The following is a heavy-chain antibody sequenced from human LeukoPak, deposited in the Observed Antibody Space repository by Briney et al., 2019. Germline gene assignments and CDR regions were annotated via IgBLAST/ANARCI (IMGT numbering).Heavy chain of an antibody. CDR3: SRKPGYSGYEPHFYY. Sequence: PGGSLRLSCAASGFTVSSNYMSWVRQAPGKGLEWVSVIYSGGSTYYAYSVKGRFTISRDNSKNTLYLQMNSLRAEDTAVYYCSRKPGYSGYEPHFYYRGQGTLGTVSS. CDR1: GFTVSSNY. J-gene: IGHJ4*01. D-gene: IGHD5-12*01. V-gene: IGHV3-53*01. CDR2: IYSGGST.